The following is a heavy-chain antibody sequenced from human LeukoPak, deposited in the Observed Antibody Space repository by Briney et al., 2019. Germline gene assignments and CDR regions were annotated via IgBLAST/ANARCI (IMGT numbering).Heavy chain of an antibody. CDR1: GFPLNSRW. D-gene: IGHD1-26*01. CDR2: IESDGIAT. J-gene: IGHJ4*02. Sequence: GGSLRLSCAASGFPLNSRWMHWVRQAPGKGLMWVSRIESDGIATTYAESVKGRFTLSRDDAKNTLYLQMSSLRLDDTAVYFCARGGARSHDYWGQGTLVTVSS. V-gene: IGHV3-74*03. CDR3: ARGGARSHDY.